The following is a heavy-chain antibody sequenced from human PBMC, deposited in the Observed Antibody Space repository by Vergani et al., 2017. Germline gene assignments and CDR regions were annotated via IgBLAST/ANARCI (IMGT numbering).Heavy chain of an antibody. Sequence: EVQLLESGGDLVQPGGSLRLSCAVSGFTFTSYSMNWVRQAPGKGLEWVSYISGVGDTINYADSVKGRFTISRDNSLHLQMNSLRVEDTAVYYWARGIVGGLEFDNWGQGTLVTVSS. D-gene: IGHD1-26*01. CDR3: ARGIVGGLEFDN. V-gene: IGHV3-48*01. J-gene: IGHJ4*02. CDR1: GFTFTSYS. CDR2: ISGVGDTI.